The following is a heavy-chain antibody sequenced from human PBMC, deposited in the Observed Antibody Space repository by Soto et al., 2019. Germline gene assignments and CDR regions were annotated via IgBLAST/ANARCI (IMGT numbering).Heavy chain of an antibody. Sequence: GGSVRLSCAVSGFTFDDNAMHWVRQAPEKGLEWVSGINWKSDIGYADSVKGRFTISRDNAENSLYRQMGSLRAEDTALYYCAISQDRGGRTTFIYWCQGTQVTVSS. CDR1: GFTFDDNA. V-gene: IGHV3-9*01. CDR3: AISQDRGGRTTFIY. CDR2: INWKSDI. D-gene: IGHD3-16*01. J-gene: IGHJ4*02.